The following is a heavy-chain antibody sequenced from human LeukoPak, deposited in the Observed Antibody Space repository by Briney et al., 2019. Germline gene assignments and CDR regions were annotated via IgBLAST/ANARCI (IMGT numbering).Heavy chain of an antibody. CDR2: IYYSGSA. J-gene: IGHJ3*02. CDR1: GDSISNGCCY. V-gene: IGHV4-39*07. CDR3: ARAHYFGSGSRRAFDI. D-gene: IGHD3-10*01. Sequence: SETLSLTCTVSGDSISNGCCYWGWIRQPPGKGLEWIGNIYYSGSAYYNPSLKSRVTISVDTSNNHFSLKLSSVTAADTAMYYCARAHYFGSGSRRAFDIWGQGIMVTVSA.